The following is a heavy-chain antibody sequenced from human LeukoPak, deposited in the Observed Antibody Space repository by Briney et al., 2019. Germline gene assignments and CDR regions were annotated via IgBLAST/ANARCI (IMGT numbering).Heavy chain of an antibody. CDR2: IFPILGIA. CDR3: ARGFRGYYDRSGYPDYFDY. CDR1: GGTFSSYA. D-gene: IGHD3-22*01. J-gene: IGHJ4*02. Sequence: ASVKVSCKASGGTFSSYAISWVRQAPGQGLEWMGRIFPILGIANYAQKSQGSVTLTADTSTTTAYMGLSSLRSEDTAVYYCARGFRGYYDRSGYPDYFDYWGQGTLVTVS. V-gene: IGHV1-69*04.